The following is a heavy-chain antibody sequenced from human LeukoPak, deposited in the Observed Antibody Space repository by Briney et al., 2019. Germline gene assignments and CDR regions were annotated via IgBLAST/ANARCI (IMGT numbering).Heavy chain of an antibody. V-gene: IGHV3-23*01. CDR1: GFTFSSYA. Sequence: GGSLRFSCAAAGFTFSSYAMSGGRQAPGKRLEWVSAISGSGGSTYYADSVKGRFTISRDNSKNTLYLQMNSLRAEDTAVYYCAKTGNQLTPGAFDIWGQGTMVTVSS. CDR2: ISGSGGST. J-gene: IGHJ3*02. D-gene: IGHD1-14*01. CDR3: AKTGNQLTPGAFDI.